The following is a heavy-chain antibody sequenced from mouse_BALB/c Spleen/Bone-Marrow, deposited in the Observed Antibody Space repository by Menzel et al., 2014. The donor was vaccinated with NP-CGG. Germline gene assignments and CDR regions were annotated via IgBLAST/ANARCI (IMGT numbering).Heavy chain of an antibody. CDR2: IDPANVNT. V-gene: IGHV14-3*02. J-gene: IGHJ3*01. D-gene: IGHD1-1*01. CDR3: APYYYGSSLFAY. Sequence: EVQLQQSGAELVKPGASVKLSCTASGFNIKNTYIHWVKQRPEQGLERIGRIDPANVNTKYDPKFQGKATITADSSSNTVYLQLSSLTSEDTAVYYCAPYYYGSSLFAYWGQGTLVPVSA. CDR1: GFNIKNTY.